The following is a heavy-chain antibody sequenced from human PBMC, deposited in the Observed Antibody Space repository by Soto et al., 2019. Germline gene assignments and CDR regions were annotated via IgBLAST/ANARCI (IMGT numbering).Heavy chain of an antibody. CDR2: IYYSGST. V-gene: IGHV4-59*01. Sequence: SETLSLTCTVSGGSISSYYWSWIRQPPGKGLEWIGYIYYSGSTNYNPSLKSRVTISVDTSKNQFSLKLSSVTAADTAVYYCASLGRGVPPYYFDYWGQGTLVTVS. D-gene: IGHD3-10*01. CDR3: ASLGRGVPPYYFDY. J-gene: IGHJ4*02. CDR1: GGSISSYY.